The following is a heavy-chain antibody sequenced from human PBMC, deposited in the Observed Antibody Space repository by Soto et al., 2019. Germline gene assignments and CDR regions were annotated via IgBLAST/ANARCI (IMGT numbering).Heavy chain of an antibody. V-gene: IGHV4-30-4*01. CDR3: AREYTWSSSPGY. CDR2: IYYSGST. J-gene: IGHJ4*02. CDR1: GGSISSGDYY. D-gene: IGHD6-6*01. Sequence: SEPLSLTCTVSGGSISSGDYYWTWIRQPPGKGLEWIGYIYYSGSTYYNPSLKSRVTISVDTSKNQFSLKLSSVTAADTAVYYCAREYTWSSSPGYWGQGTLVTVSS.